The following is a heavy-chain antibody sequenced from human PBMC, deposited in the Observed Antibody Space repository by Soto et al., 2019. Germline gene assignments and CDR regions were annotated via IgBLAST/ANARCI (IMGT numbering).Heavy chain of an antibody. Sequence: PSETLSLTCTVSGGSISSYYWNWIRQPPGKGLEWIGYIYSSGSTNYNPSLKSRVTISLDTSKNQFSLKLSSVSAADTAVYYCARGRAVSYDILTAYYTYSFDTWGQGTLVTVSS. V-gene: IGHV4-59*01. CDR1: GGSISSYY. CDR3: ARGRAVSYDILTAYYTYSFDT. CDR2: IYSSGST. D-gene: IGHD3-9*01. J-gene: IGHJ4*02.